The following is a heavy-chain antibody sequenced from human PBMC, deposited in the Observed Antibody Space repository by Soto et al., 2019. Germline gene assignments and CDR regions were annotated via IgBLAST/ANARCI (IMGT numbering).Heavy chain of an antibody. Sequence: GGSLRLSCAASGFTFSSYAMHWVRQAPGKGLEWVAVISYDGSNKYYADSVKGRFTISRDNSKNTLYLQMNSLRAEDTAVYYCATSLAVTTGIDYWGQGTLVTVSS. CDR3: ATSLAVTTGIDY. V-gene: IGHV3-30-3*01. D-gene: IGHD4-17*01. CDR2: ISYDGSNK. CDR1: GFTFSSYA. J-gene: IGHJ4*02.